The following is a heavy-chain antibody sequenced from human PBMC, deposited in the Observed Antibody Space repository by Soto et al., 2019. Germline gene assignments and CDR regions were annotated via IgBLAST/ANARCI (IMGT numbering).Heavy chain of an antibody. J-gene: IGHJ6*02. CDR1: GFTFSSYA. D-gene: IGHD3-10*01. V-gene: IGHV3-30-3*01. CDR3: ARGGGYVAARPWPKHDSGVYGSGSYYNATFYYYYYGMDV. CDR2: ISYDGSNK. Sequence: GGSLRLSCAASGFTFSSYAMHWVRQAPGKGLEWVAVISYDGSNKYYADSVKGRFTISRDNSKNTLYLQMNSLRAEDTAVYYGARGGGYVAARPWPKHDSGVYGSGSYYNATFYYYYYGMDVWGQGTTVTVSS.